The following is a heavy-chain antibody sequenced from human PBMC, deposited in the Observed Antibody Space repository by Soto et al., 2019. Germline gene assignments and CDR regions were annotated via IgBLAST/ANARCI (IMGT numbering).Heavy chain of an antibody. CDR3: ARQGFGPLHGLVDV. D-gene: IGHD3-10*01. J-gene: IGHJ6*02. CDR2: VHQSWGS. Sequence: QVQLQESGPGLVKPSETLSLSCTVSGGSISSYYWSWFRQSPGKRMEWIGYVHQSWGSSYNPSLQSRVAISLDACKRQFSLKVTSVTATDTAVYYCARQGFGPLHGLVDVWGQGTTVTVSS. CDR1: GGSISSYY. V-gene: IGHV4-59*08.